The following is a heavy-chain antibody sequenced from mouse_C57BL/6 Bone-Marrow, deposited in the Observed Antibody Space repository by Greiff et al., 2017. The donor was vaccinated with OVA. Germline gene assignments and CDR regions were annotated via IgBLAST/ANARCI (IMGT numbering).Heavy chain of an antibody. CDR1: GYSITSDY. V-gene: IGHV3-8*01. CDR3: ARRKGVYYFDY. Sequence: VHVKQSGPGLAKPSQTLSLTCSVTGYSITSDYWNWIRKFPGNKLEYMGYLSYSGSTYYNPSLKSRISITRDTSKNQYYLQLNAVTTEDTATYYCARRKGVYYFDYWGQGTTLTVSS. J-gene: IGHJ2*01. CDR2: LSYSGST.